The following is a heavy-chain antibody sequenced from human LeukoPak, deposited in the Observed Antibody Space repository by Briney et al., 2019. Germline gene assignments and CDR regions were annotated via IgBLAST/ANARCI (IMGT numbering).Heavy chain of an antibody. J-gene: IGHJ4*02. CDR1: GFTFSSHG. CDR2: ISPSGGIT. CDR3: AKYSGDNWYDDYFDY. D-gene: IGHD1-20*01. Sequence: GGTLRLSCAASGFTFSSHGMNWVRQAPGKGLEWVSGISPSGGITYYTDSVKGRFTISRDNAKKSLYLQMNSMRAEDTAVYYCAKYSGDNWYDDYFDYWGQGTLVTVSS. V-gene: IGHV3-23*01.